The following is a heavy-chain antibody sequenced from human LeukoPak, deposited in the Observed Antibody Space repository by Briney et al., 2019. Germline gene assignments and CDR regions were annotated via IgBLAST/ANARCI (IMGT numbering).Heavy chain of an antibody. D-gene: IGHD5-24*01. CDR2: IIPIFGTA. V-gene: IGHV1-69*13. J-gene: IGHJ4*02. CDR1: GGTFSSYA. Sequence: SVKVSCKASGGTFSSYAISWVRQAPGQGLEWMGGIIPIFGTANYAQKFQGRVTITADESTSTAYMELSSLRPEDTAVYYCARSHPRDGYNFDYWGQGTLVTVSS. CDR3: ARSHPRDGYNFDY.